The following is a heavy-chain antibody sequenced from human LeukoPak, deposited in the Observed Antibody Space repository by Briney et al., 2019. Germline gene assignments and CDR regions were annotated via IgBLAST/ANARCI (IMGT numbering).Heavy chain of an antibody. Sequence: GGSLRLSCAASGFTFSSYSMNWVRQAPGKGLEWVSYISSSSSSIVYADSVKGRFTISRDNGENSLYLQMNSLRAEDTAVYYCARYSSGWEALGYWGQGTLVTVSS. CDR1: GFTFSSYS. J-gene: IGHJ4*02. CDR2: ISSSSSSI. V-gene: IGHV3-48*01. CDR3: ARYSSGWEALGY. D-gene: IGHD6-19*01.